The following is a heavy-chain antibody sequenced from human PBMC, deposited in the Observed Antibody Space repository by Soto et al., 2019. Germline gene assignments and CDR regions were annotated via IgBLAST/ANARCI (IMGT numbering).Heavy chain of an antibody. CDR1: GFTFSNHW. J-gene: IGHJ6*02. CDR3: ARGIQYRYGMDV. D-gene: IGHD5-18*01. V-gene: IGHV3-74*01. CDR2: INGDGTGT. Sequence: EVQLVESGGGLVQPGGSLRLSCAAAGFTFSNHWIHWVRQAPGKGLVWVSRINGDGTGTFYADSVRGRFAISRDNAENTVYLQMNSLRAEHTAVYYCARGIQYRYGMDVWGQGTTVTVSS.